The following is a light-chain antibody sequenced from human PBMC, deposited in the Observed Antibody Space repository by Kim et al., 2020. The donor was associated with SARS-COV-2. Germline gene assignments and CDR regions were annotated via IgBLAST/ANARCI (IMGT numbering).Light chain of an antibody. CDR2: KAS. J-gene: IGKJ1*01. CDR1: QSVSSW. V-gene: IGKV1-5*03. CDR3: QQYNSYWT. Sequence: DIQMTQSPSTLSASVGDRVTTTCRASQSVSSWLAWYQQKPGKAPTLLIYKASTLESGVPSRFSGSGSGTEFTLTISSLQPDDFATYYCQQYNSYWTFGQGTKVDIK.